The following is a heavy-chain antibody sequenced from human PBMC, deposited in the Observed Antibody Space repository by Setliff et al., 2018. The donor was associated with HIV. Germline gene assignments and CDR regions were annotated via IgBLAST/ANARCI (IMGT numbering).Heavy chain of an antibody. CDR2: INPNSGVS. CDR1: ATFTNVD. CDR3: ARGKDVGGVIITGGLDV. J-gene: IGHJ6*04. Sequence: ASVKVSCKASATFTNVDIHWLRRATGQGLEWMGWINPNSGVSGYGQKFQGRVTMTRDTSISTAYMELSSLTSEDTAVYYCARGKDVGGVIITGGLDVWGKGTTVTVSS. V-gene: IGHV1-8*01. D-gene: IGHD3-10*01.